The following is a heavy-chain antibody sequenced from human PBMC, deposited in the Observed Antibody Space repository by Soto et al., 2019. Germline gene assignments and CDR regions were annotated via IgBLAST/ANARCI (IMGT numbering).Heavy chain of an antibody. CDR2: INHSGST. CDR3: ARGHGDGSGTGREGAAADPPPYYYYGMDV. D-gene: IGHD6-13*01. CDR1: GGSFSGYY. Sequence: SETLSLTCAVYGGSFSGYYWSWIRQPPGKGLEWIGEINHSGSTNYNPSLKSRVTISVDTSKNQVSLKLSSVTAADTVVYYCARGHGDGSGTGREGAAADPPPYYYYGMDVWGQGTTVTVSS. V-gene: IGHV4-34*01. J-gene: IGHJ6*02.